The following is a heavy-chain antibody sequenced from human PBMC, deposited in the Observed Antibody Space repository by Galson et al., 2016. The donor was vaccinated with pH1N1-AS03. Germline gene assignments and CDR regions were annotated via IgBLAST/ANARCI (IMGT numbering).Heavy chain of an antibody. J-gene: IGHJ4*02. CDR3: ARDPIPGRPDHLDH. V-gene: IGHV3-30*04. Sequence: SLRLSCAASGFTFSDYVVHWVRQAPGKGLEWVAVMSSEGQARFYADSVAGRFFISGDNSRNTLFLQISSLRPEDTAIYYCARDPIPGRPDHLDHWGQGTLVTVSS. CDR1: GFTFSDYV. CDR2: MSSEGQAR. D-gene: IGHD6-6*01.